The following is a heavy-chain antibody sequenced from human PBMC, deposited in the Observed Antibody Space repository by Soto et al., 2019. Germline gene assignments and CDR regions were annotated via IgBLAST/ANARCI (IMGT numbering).Heavy chain of an antibody. CDR2: INPNSGGT. V-gene: IGHV1-2*04. J-gene: IGHJ4*02. D-gene: IGHD3-9*01. CDR3: ARGYDILTGCYSPLSDY. Sequence: ASVKVSCKSSGYTFTGYYMHWVRQAPGQGLEWMGWINPNSGGTNYAQKFQGWVTMTRDTSISTAYMELSRLRSDDTAVYYCARGYDILTGCYSPLSDYWGQGPLVTVSS. CDR1: GYTFTGYY.